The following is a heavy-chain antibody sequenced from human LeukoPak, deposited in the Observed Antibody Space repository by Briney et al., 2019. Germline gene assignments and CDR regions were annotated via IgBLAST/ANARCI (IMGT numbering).Heavy chain of an antibody. CDR1: GFTFNDYY. D-gene: IGHD6-19*01. J-gene: IGHJ4*02. V-gene: IGHV3-11*04. CDR3: TRGSGWYPDY. CDR2: ISSSGSTI. Sequence: GGSLRLSCAASGFTFNDYYMTWIRQAPGKGLEWVSYISSSGSTIYYADSVKGRFTISRDNAKNSLYLQMNSLRVEDTAVFYCTRGSGWYPDYWGQGTLVTVSS.